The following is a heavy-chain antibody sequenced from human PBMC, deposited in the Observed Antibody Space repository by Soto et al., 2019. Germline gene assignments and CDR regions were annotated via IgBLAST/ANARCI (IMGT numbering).Heavy chain of an antibody. CDR2: VYTSGST. J-gene: IGHJ4*02. V-gene: IGHV4-4*07. Sequence: PSETLSLTCNVSGDSMTKYYWSWIRQPAGKGLEWIGRVYTSGSTNYNPSLKSRVTMSIDTSNNHFSLSLKSVTAADTAVYYCARTIGAAYYFDFWGRGALVTVSS. CDR3: ARTIGAAYYFDF. CDR1: GDSMTKYY. D-gene: IGHD6-13*01.